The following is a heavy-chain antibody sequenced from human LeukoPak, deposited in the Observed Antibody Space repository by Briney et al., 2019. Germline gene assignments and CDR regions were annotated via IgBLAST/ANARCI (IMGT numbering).Heavy chain of an antibody. J-gene: IGHJ3*02. CDR2: ISSSSSYI. CDR3: ARDLGRSGYYTIDAFDI. D-gene: IGHD3-22*01. CDR1: GFTFNTYS. V-gene: IGHV3-21*01. Sequence: GGSLRLSCAASGFTFNTYSMNWVRQAPGKGLEWVSSISSSSSYIYYADSVKGRCTISRENAKNSLYLQMNSLRAEDTAVYYCARDLGRSGYYTIDAFDIWG.